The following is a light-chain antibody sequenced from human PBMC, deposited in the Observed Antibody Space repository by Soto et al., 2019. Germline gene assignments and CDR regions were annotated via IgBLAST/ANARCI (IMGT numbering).Light chain of an antibody. CDR2: KNN. CDR3: AVWDDSLSGVV. V-gene: IGLV1-47*01. J-gene: IGLJ3*02. CDR1: SSNIGSNY. Sequence: QSVVTQPPSASGTPGQRVTISCSGSSSNIGSNYVYWYQHLPGTAPTDLIYKNNHRPPSVPPRFSGSKSDTSASLAISGLRSEDEAHYYCAVWDDSLSGVVFGGGTKLTVL.